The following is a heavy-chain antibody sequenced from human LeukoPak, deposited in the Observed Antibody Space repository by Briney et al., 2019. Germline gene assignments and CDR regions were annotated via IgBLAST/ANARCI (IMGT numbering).Heavy chain of an antibody. CDR2: ISTSGSTI. V-gene: IGHV3-11*04. CDR1: GFTFSAYY. D-gene: IGHD3-10*01. J-gene: IGHJ4*02. Sequence: GRSLSLSCAASGFTFSAYYMSWIRQAPGQGLGWVSYISTSGSTIYYADSVKGRFTISRDNAKNSLYLQMSSLRAEDTAVYYCARVGPGPVYYFDYWGQGTLVTVSS. CDR3: ARVGPGPVYYFDY.